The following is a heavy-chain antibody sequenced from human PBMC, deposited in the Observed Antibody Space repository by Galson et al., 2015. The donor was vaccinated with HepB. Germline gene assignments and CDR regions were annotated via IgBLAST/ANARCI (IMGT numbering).Heavy chain of an antibody. CDR2: INPNSGGT. CDR1: GYTFTGYY. V-gene: IGHV1-2*06. D-gene: IGHD6-13*01. Sequence: SVKVSCKASGYTFTGYYIHWVRQAPGQGLEWMGRINPNSGGTDYAQKFQGRVTMTRDTSISTAYMEMSRLRSDDTAIYYCARERNGYSSSRYDFEYWGQGTPVTVSS. CDR3: ARERNGYSSSRYDFEY. J-gene: IGHJ4*02.